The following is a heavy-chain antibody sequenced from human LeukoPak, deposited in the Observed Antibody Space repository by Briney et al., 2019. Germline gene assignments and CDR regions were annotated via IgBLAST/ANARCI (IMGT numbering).Heavy chain of an antibody. D-gene: IGHD5-18*01. CDR2: ISYDGSNK. CDR1: GFTFSSYT. Sequence: GGSLRLSCAASGFTFSSYTMHWVRQAPGKGLEWVAVISYDGSNKYYADSVKGRFTISRDNSKNTLYLQMNSLRAEDTAVYYCARGIPLDYWGQGTLVTVSS. J-gene: IGHJ4*02. V-gene: IGHV3-30-3*01. CDR3: ARGIPLDY.